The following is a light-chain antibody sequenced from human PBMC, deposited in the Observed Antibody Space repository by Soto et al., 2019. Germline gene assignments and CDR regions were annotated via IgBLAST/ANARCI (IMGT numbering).Light chain of an antibody. CDR2: DVS. CDR3: CSYAGSYTLV. CDR1: SSDVGGYNY. Sequence: QSALTQPRSMSGSPGQSVTISCTGTSSDVGGYNYVSWYQHHPGKAPKLLIYDVSRRPSGVPDRFSGSKSGNTASLAISGLQAEDDADYYCCSYAGSYTLVFGGGTKVTVL. J-gene: IGLJ3*02. V-gene: IGLV2-11*01.